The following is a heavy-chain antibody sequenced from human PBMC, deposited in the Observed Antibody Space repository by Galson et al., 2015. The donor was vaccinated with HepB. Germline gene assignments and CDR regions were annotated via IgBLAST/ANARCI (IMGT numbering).Heavy chain of an antibody. V-gene: IGHV3-7*03. CDR3: ARRGSGYWSYYYGMDV. Sequence: SLRLSCAAPGFSFSSYWMSWVRQAPRKGLEWVAHIKQDGSDKYYVESVEGRFTISRDNAKNSLFLQMNSLRAEDTAVYYCARRGSGYWSYYYGMDVWGLGTTVTVSS. J-gene: IGHJ6*02. CDR1: GFSFSSYW. D-gene: IGHD3-3*01. CDR2: IKQDGSDK.